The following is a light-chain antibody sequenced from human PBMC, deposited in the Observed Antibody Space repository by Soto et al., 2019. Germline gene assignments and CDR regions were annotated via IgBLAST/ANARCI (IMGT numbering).Light chain of an antibody. Sequence: ESVLTPSPGTLSLSPGERATLSCRASQSVTNRYFAWYQQRPGQAPRLLIYGISNRATGIPDRFSGSGSGTDFTLTISRLEPEYFVVYYCQQYSGLPHAFVQGTKVDIK. CDR1: QSVTNRY. CDR2: GIS. V-gene: IGKV3-20*01. CDR3: QQYSGLPHA. J-gene: IGKJ2*01.